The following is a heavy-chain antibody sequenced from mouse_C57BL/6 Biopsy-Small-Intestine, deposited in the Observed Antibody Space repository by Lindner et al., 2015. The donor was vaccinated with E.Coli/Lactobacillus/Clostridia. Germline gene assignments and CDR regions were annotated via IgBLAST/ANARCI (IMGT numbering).Heavy chain of an antibody. V-gene: IGHV1-7*01. D-gene: IGHD2-1*01. J-gene: IGHJ3*01. Sequence: SVKVSCKASGYTFTNYGLNWVRQAPGQGLDWMGWISAHNGNTSYVQKFQGRLTMTTDISTSTAYMELRSLRSDDTAVYYCAREGTTSTFDIWGQGTMVIVSS. CDR1: GYTFTNYG. CDR2: ISAHNGNT. CDR3: AREGTTSTFDI.